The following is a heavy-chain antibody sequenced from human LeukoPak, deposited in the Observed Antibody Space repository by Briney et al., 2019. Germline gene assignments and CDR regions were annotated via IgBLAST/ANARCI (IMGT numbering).Heavy chain of an antibody. D-gene: IGHD3-22*01. CDR1: GFTFSSYS. CDR3: ARDRAYDRRNLQLWSRYYYYMDV. Sequence: GGSLRLSCAASGFTFSSYSMNWVRQAPGKVLEWVSSISSSSSYIYYADSVKGRFTITRDNAKNSLYLQMNSLRAEDTAVYYCARDRAYDRRNLQLWSRYYYYMDVWGKGTTVTVSS. CDR2: ISSSSSYI. J-gene: IGHJ6*03. V-gene: IGHV3-21*01.